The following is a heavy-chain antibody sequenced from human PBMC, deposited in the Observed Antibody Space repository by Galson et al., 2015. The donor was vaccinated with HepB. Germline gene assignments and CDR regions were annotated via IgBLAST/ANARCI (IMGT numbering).Heavy chain of an antibody. J-gene: IGHJ4*02. CDR3: ASWGDYYDSSGYLYFDY. Sequence: SLRLSCAASGFTFSSYSMNWVRQAPGKGLEWVSSISSSSSYIYYADSVKGRFTISRDNAKNSLYLQMNSLRAEDTAVYYCASWGDYYDSSGYLYFDYWGQGTLVTVSS. D-gene: IGHD3-22*01. CDR1: GFTFSSYS. CDR2: ISSSSSYI. V-gene: IGHV3-21*01.